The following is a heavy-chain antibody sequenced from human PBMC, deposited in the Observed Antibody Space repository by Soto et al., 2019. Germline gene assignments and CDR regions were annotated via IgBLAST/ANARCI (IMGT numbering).Heavy chain of an antibody. CDR1: GYSFTSYW. CDR3: ARNQGETPYYYYGMDV. J-gene: IGHJ6*02. V-gene: IGHV5-51*01. Sequence: PGESLKISCNGSGYSFTSYWIGWVRQMPGKGLEWMGIIYPGDSDTRYSPSFQGQVTISADKSISTAYLQWSSLKASDTAMYYCARNQGETPYYYYGMDVWGQGTTVTVSS. CDR2: IYPGDSDT.